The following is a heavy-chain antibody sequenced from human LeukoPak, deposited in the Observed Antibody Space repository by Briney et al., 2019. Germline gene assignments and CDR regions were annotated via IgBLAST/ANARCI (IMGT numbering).Heavy chain of an antibody. CDR1: GFTFDDYA. Sequence: GGSLRLSCAASGFTFDDYAMHWVRQAPGKGLEWVSGIGWNGGRIRYADSVKGRLTISRDNAKNSLYLQMNSLRAEDTALYYCVRDHYYDSSGYHYFDSWGQGTLVTVSS. V-gene: IGHV3-9*01. CDR2: IGWNGGRI. D-gene: IGHD3-22*01. J-gene: IGHJ4*02. CDR3: VRDHYYDSSGYHYFDS.